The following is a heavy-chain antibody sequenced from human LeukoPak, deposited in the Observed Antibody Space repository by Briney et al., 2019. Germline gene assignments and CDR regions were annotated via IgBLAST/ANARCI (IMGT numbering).Heavy chain of an antibody. CDR1: GFTFSRYG. D-gene: IGHD5-18*01. V-gene: IGHV3-23*01. Sequence: GGSLRLSCAASGFTFSRYGMSWDRQAPGKGLEWVSAISGSGGSTYYADSVKGRFTISRDNSRNTLYLQMNSLRADDTAVYYCAGVDAAMPDAFDIWGQGTTVTVSS. J-gene: IGHJ3*02. CDR3: AGVDAAMPDAFDI. CDR2: ISGSGGST.